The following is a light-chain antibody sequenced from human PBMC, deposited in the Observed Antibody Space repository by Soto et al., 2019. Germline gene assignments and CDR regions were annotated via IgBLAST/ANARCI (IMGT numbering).Light chain of an antibody. CDR2: KAA. J-gene: IGKJ1*01. Sequence: DIQMTQSPSTLSASVGDRVTITARASQSSSSWLAGYQKKPGKAHKLLIYKAASLESGVPSSFSGSGSGPEITLTISILQPDDFGNYYCQQYNSYSWTFGQGTQGAIK. CDR1: QSSSSW. V-gene: IGKV1-5*03. CDR3: QQYNSYSWT.